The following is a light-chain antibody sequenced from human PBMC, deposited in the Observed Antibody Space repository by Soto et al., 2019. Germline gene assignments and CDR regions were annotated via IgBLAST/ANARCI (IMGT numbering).Light chain of an antibody. Sequence: QSALTQPASVSGSPGQSITISCTGTSSDVCGYNYVSWYQQHPGKAPKLMIYEVSNRPSGVSNRFSGSKSGNTASLTISGLQAEDEADYYCSSYTRSSTWVFGGGTQLTVL. V-gene: IGLV2-14*01. J-gene: IGLJ3*02. CDR3: SSYTRSSTWV. CDR2: EVS. CDR1: SSDVCGYNY.